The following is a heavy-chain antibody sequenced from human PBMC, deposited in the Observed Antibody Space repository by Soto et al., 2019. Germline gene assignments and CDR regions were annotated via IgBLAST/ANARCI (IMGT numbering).Heavy chain of an antibody. V-gene: IGHV4-59*12. Sequence: KPSETLSLTCTVSGGSISSYYWSWIRQPPGKGLEWIGYIYYSGSTNYNPSLKSRVTISVDTSKNQFSLKLSSVTAADTAVYYCARDTPYYYDSSGYYYTTDYWGQGTLVTVSS. CDR1: GGSISSYY. J-gene: IGHJ4*02. CDR3: ARDTPYYYDSSGYYYTTDY. D-gene: IGHD3-22*01. CDR2: IYYSGST.